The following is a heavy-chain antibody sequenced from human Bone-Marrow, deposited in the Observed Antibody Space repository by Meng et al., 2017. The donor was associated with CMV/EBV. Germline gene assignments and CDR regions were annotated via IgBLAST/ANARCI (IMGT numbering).Heavy chain of an antibody. V-gene: IGHV5-51*01. CDR1: KNSFTNYW. CDR2: IFPDDSDT. CDR3: ARQKGYDFWSGYTNYGMDV. Sequence: KVSCKGPKNSFTNYWIGWVRQMPGRGLEWMGIIFPDDSDTRYGPSFQGQVTISADKSISTAYLQWSSLKASDTAMYYCARQKGYDFWSGYTNYGMDVWGQGTTVTVSS. J-gene: IGHJ6*02. D-gene: IGHD3-3*01.